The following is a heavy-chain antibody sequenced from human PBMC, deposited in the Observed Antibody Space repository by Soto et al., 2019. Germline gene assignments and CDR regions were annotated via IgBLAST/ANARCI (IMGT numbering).Heavy chain of an antibody. V-gene: IGHV1-18*01. J-gene: IGHJ3*02. D-gene: IGHD3-22*01. CDR2: ISAYNGNT. Sequence: QVQLVQSGAEVKKPGASVKVSCKASGYTFTSYGISWVRQAPGQGLEWMGWISAYNGNTNYAQKLQGRVTMTTDTSTSTAYMELMSLRSDDTAVYFGARDSRITMIVVVTPDDAFDIWGQGTMVTVSS. CDR3: ARDSRITMIVVVTPDDAFDI. CDR1: GYTFTSYG.